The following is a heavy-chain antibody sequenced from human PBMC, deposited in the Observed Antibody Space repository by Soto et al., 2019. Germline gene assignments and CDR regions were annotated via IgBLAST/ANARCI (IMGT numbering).Heavy chain of an antibody. D-gene: IGHD3-16*01. V-gene: IGHV3-13*01. CDR1: GFTFSSYD. Sequence: GGSLRLSCAASGFTFSSYDMHWVRQATGKGLEWVSAIGTAGDTYYPGSVKGRFTISRENAKNSLYLQMNSLRAGDTAVYYCARAGKERFGSSYYYYYMDVWGKGTTVTVSS. J-gene: IGHJ6*03. CDR3: ARAGKERFGSSYYYYYMDV. CDR2: IGTAGDT.